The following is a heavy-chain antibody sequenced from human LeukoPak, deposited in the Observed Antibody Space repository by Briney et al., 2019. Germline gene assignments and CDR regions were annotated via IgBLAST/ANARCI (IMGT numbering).Heavy chain of an antibody. D-gene: IGHD3-22*01. J-gene: IGHJ4*02. CDR1: GFTFSSYW. CDR2: INWNGGST. Sequence: GGSLRLSCAATGFTFSSYWMSWVRQAPGKGLEWVSGINWNGGSTGYADSVKGRFTVSRDNAKNTLYLQMNSLRAEDTAVYYCARRGYYDSSGFGYWGQGTLVTVSS. CDR3: ARRGYYDSSGFGY. V-gene: IGHV3-20*04.